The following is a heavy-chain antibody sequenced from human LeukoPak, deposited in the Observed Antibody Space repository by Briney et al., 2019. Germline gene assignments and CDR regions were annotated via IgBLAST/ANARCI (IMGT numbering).Heavy chain of an antibody. D-gene: IGHD1-1*01. CDR2: IRSSIYGGTP. J-gene: IGHJ4*02. V-gene: IGHV3-49*03. CDR3: SREWGNGNDLRPDS. CDR1: GFTFREFA. Sequence: GGSLRLSCTSSGFTFREFAVSWFRQAPGKGLEWIGFIRSSIYGGTPKAAASVKGRFVFSRDDSKGVAYLRMNSLKTDDTAVYYCSREWGNGNDLRPDSWGQGTLVTVSS.